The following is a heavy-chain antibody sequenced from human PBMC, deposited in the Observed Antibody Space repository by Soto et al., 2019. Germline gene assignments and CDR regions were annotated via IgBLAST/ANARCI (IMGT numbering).Heavy chain of an antibody. D-gene: IGHD4-17*01. CDR1: GGSISSGNYY. V-gene: IGHV4-30-4*01. J-gene: IGHJ4*02. Sequence: PSETLSLTCTVSGGSISSGNYYWSWIRQPPGKGLEWIGFISYSGTTHYSASLRSRVSISVDTSKNQFSLDLSSVTAADTAVYYCATMGTPVTGLYYFDYWGQGIQVTVSS. CDR3: ATMGTPVTGLYYFDY. CDR2: ISYSGTT.